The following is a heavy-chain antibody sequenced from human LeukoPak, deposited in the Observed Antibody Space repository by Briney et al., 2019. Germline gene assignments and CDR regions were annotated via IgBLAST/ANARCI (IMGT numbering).Heavy chain of an antibody. CDR1: GFTVSSSY. Sequence: GGSLRLSCAASGFTVSSSYMNWVRQAPEKGLEWVSVIYSGGTTYYADSVKGRFTISRDSSKNTLYLKMNSLRAEDTAVYHCARGSGDVIDNWGHGTLVTLSS. D-gene: IGHD4-17*01. CDR3: ARGSGDVIDN. J-gene: IGHJ4*01. V-gene: IGHV3-53*01. CDR2: IYSGGTT.